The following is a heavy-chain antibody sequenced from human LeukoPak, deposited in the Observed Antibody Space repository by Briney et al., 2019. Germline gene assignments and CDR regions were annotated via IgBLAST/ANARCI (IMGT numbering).Heavy chain of an antibody. CDR1: GFTFKHYA. J-gene: IGHJ4*02. CDR2: LSGSGDDT. D-gene: IGHD3-16*01. Sequence: SGGSLRLSCAASGFTFKHYAMSWVRQAPGKGLEWVSALSGSGDDTFYTDSFKGRFTISRDNSKNTLYLQTNSLRADDTAVYYCAKGVESKHPFHFDYWGRGTLVTVSS. V-gene: IGHV3-23*01. CDR3: AKGVESKHPFHFDY.